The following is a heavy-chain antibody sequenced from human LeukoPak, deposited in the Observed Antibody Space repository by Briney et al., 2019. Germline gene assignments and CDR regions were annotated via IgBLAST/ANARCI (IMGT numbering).Heavy chain of an antibody. Sequence: SETRSLTCTVSGDSIRDSSYYWSWIRQSPGKALEWIGSVYHNGNTYFNPSFKSRMSQSVDTSKNKFSLRLSSLTAADTAVYYCARPITTRGGYNAFDVWGQGTTVIVSS. J-gene: IGHJ3*01. CDR1: GDSIRDSSYY. V-gene: IGHV4-39*01. CDR2: VYHNGNT. CDR3: ARPITTRGGYNAFDV. D-gene: IGHD6-25*01.